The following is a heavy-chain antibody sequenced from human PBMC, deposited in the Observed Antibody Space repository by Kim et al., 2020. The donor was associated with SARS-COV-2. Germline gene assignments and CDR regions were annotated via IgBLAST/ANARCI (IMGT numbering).Heavy chain of an antibody. Sequence: GESLQISCKGSGYSFTSYWIGWVRQMPGKGLEWMGIIYPGDSDTRYSPSFQGQVTISADKSISTAYLQWSSLKASDTAMYYCARRGRPYYDILTGYYEDYYGMDVWGQGTTVTVSS. D-gene: IGHD3-9*01. CDR2: IYPGDSDT. CDR3: ARRGRPYYDILTGYYEDYYGMDV. V-gene: IGHV5-51*01. J-gene: IGHJ6*02. CDR1: GYSFTSYW.